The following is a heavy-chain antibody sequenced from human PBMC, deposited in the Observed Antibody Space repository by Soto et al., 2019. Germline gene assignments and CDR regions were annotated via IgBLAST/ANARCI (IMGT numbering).Heavy chain of an antibody. J-gene: IGHJ4*02. CDR2: IPYDGRHG. CDR1: RFSFRSYA. V-gene: IGHV3-30*02. D-gene: IGHD6-6*01. CDR3: AKLVERVGGVPVGAY. Sequence: GGSLRLSSAASRFSFRSYAIHRIRQALGRGLQWVPFIPYDGRHGYYADSVKGRFTLSRDNSQNTLILEMRNLRTDDTALYYCAKLVERVGGVPVGAYWGRGTLVTVSS.